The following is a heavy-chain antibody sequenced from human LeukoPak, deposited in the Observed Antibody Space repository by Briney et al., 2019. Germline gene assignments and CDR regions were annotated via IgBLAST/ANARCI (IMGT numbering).Heavy chain of an antibody. Sequence: GGSLRLSCAASGFTLSSYAMTWVRQAPGRGLEWVSSVDGGGGGTYYADSVKGRFTISRDNSKDTLYLQMNGLRAEDTAVYYCAKGYSSSWDFDYWGQGTLVTVSS. CDR1: GFTLSSYA. V-gene: IGHV3-23*01. CDR2: VDGGGGGT. J-gene: IGHJ4*02. CDR3: AKGYSSSWDFDY. D-gene: IGHD6-13*01.